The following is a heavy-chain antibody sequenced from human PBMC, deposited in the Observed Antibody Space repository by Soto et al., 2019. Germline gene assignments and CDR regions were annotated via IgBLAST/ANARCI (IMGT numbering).Heavy chain of an antibody. CDR2: ISYDGSNK. D-gene: IGHD1-26*01. J-gene: IGHJ3*02. CDR3: AKGTGAHDAFDI. CDR1: GFTFSSYG. Sequence: LRLSCAASGFTFSSYGMHWVRQAPGKGLEWVAVISYDGSNKYYADSVKGRFTISRDNSKNTLYLQMNSLRAEDTAVYYCAKGTGAHDAFDIWGQGTMVTVSS. V-gene: IGHV3-30*18.